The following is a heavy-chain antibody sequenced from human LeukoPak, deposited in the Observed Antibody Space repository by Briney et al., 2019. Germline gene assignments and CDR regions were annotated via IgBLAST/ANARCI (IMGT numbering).Heavy chain of an antibody. D-gene: IGHD3-22*01. CDR3: ARDTYYYDSSGYYSYDAFDI. J-gene: IGHJ3*02. Sequence: GASVKVSCKASGYTFTSYGISWVRQAPGQGLEWMGWISAYNGNTIYAQKLQGRVTMTTDTSTSTAYMELRSLRSDDTAVYYCARDTYYYDSSGYYSYDAFDIRGQGTMVTVSS. CDR2: ISAYNGNT. V-gene: IGHV1-18*01. CDR1: GYTFTSYG.